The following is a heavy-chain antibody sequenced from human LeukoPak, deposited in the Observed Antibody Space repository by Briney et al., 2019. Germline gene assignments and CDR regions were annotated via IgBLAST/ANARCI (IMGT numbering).Heavy chain of an antibody. J-gene: IGHJ4*02. Sequence: SETLSLTCTVSGGSISSGSYYWSWIRQPAGKGLEWIGRIYTSGSTYYNPSLKSRVTISVDTSKNQFSLKLSSVAAADTAVYYCARDRDTAVDYWGQGALVTVSS. CDR1: GGSISSGSYY. D-gene: IGHD5-18*01. CDR2: IYTSGST. V-gene: IGHV4-61*02. CDR3: ARDRDTAVDY.